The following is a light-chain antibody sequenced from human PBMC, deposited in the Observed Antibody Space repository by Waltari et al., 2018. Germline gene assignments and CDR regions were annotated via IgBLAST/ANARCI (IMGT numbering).Light chain of an antibody. Sequence: EILMTQSPATLSVSPGERATLSCRASQSVTTNLAWYQQKPGQAPRLLIFDVSTRATGVPARFSGSGSGTEFTLTISSLQSEDFAVYYCQQYTNWPQTFGQGTKVDI. CDR2: DVS. CDR1: QSVTTN. V-gene: IGKV3-15*01. CDR3: QQYTNWPQT. J-gene: IGKJ1*01.